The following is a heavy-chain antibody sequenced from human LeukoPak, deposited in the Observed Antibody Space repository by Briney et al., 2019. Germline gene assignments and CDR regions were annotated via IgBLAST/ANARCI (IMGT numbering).Heavy chain of an antibody. Sequence: GASVKVSCKASGYTFTSYDINWVRQATGQGLEWMGWMNPNSGNTGYAQKFQGRVTMTRNTSISTAYMELSSLRSEDAAVYYCARSGPTLLLWLSTDYYYYYMDVWGKGTTVTISS. CDR1: GYTFTSYD. D-gene: IGHD3-10*01. V-gene: IGHV1-8*01. CDR2: MNPNSGNT. CDR3: ARSGPTLLLWLSTDYYYYYMDV. J-gene: IGHJ6*03.